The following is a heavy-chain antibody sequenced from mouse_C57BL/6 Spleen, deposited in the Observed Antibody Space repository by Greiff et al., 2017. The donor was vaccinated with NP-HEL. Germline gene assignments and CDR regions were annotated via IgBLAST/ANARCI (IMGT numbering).Heavy chain of an antibody. J-gene: IGHJ1*03. CDR3: ATWYFDV. CDR2: IYPGDGDT. CDR1: GYAFSSSW. Sequence: LEESGPELVKPGASVKISCKASGYAFSSSWMNWVKQRPGKGLEWIGRIYPGDGDTNYNGKFKGKATLTADKSSSTAYMQLSSLTSEDSAVYFCATWYFDVWGTGTTVTVSS. V-gene: IGHV1-82*01.